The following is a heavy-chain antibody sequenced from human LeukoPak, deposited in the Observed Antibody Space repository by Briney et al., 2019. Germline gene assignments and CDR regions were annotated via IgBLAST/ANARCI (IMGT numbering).Heavy chain of an antibody. V-gene: IGHV3-23*01. CDR3: AKARLLGIVPYYFDY. D-gene: IGHD2-2*01. CDR2: ISGSGGST. Sequence: GGSLRLSCAASGFTFSSYGMSWVRQAPGKGLEWVSAISGSGGSTYYADSVKGRFTISRDNSKNTLYLQMNSLRAEDTAVYYCAKARLLGIVPYYFDYWGQGTLVTVSS. J-gene: IGHJ4*02. CDR1: GFTFSSYG.